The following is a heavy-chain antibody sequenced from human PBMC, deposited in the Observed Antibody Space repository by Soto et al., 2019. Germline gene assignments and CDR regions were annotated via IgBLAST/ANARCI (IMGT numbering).Heavy chain of an antibody. Sequence: TSETLSLTCTVSGGSISSYYWSWIRQPPGKVLEWIGYIYYSGSTNYNPSLKSRVTISVDTPKNQFSLKLSSVTAADTAVYYCARPPLPEYYYDSRGYYAYGGKETLVTVPS. CDR1: GGSISSYY. CDR2: IYYSGST. V-gene: IGHV4-59*01. CDR3: ARPPLPEYYYDSRGYYAY. D-gene: IGHD3-22*01. J-gene: IGHJ4*02.